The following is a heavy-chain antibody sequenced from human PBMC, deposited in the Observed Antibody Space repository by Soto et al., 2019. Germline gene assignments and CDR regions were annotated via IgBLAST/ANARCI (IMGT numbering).Heavy chain of an antibody. Sequence: PSETLSLTCTVSGGSISSYYWSWIRQPPGKGLEWIGYIYYSGSTNYNPSLKSRVTISVDTSKNQFSLKLSSVTAADTAVYYCARRVAGTLVYYFDYWGQGTLVTVSS. D-gene: IGHD6-19*01. CDR3: ARRVAGTLVYYFDY. V-gene: IGHV4-59*01. CDR2: IYYSGST. CDR1: GGSISSYY. J-gene: IGHJ4*02.